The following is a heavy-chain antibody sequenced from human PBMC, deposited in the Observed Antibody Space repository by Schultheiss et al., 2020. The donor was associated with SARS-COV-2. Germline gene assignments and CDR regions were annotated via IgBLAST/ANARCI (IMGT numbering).Heavy chain of an antibody. CDR1: GFTFSSYA. CDR3: ATLLSSGYFPHDAFDI. CDR2: ISGSGGST. D-gene: IGHD3-22*01. Sequence: GGSLRLSCAASGFTFSSYAMSWVRQAPGKGLEWVSAISGSGGSTYYPGSVKGRFTISRDNAKNSLYLQMNSLRAEDTAVYYCATLLSSGYFPHDAFDIWGQGTMVTVSS. J-gene: IGHJ3*02. V-gene: IGHV3-23*01.